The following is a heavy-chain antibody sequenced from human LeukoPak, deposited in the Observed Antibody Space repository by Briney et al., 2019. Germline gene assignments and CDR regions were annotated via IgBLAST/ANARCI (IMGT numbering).Heavy chain of an antibody. D-gene: IGHD6-19*01. J-gene: IGHJ4*02. CDR2: IISDGTTT. V-gene: IGHV3-74*01. Sequence: GGSLRLSCAASGFTFSNYWMGWVRQGPGKGLEWVSRIISDGTTTSNADSVKGRFTISRDNADNILYLQMNSLRVEDTAVYYCARVNAVAGPIDYWGQGTLVTVSS. CDR3: ARVNAVAGPIDY. CDR1: GFTFSNYW.